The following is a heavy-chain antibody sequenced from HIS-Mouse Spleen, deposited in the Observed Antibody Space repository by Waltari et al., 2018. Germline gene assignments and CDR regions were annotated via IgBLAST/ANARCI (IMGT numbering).Heavy chain of an antibody. J-gene: IGHJ4*02. CDR1: GYTFTGYY. Sequence: QVQLVQSGAEVKKPGASVKVSCKASGYTFTGYYMHWVLQAAGQGLEWMGWLNPNRGGKNYAQKFQGRVTMTRDTAISTAYMEMSRLRSDATAVYYCARAKGVSNWRPLWYWGQGTLVTVSS. CDR3: ARAKGVSNWRPLWY. V-gene: IGHV1-2*02. CDR2: LNPNRGGK. D-gene: IGHD2-21*01.